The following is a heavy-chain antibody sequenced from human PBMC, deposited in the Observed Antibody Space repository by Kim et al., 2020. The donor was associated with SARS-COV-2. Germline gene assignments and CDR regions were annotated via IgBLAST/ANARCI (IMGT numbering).Heavy chain of an antibody. CDR3: AKDYYDSSGYKAYYYYGMDV. Sequence: GRFTISRDNSKNTLYLQMNSLGAEDTAVYYCAKDYYDSSGYKAYYYYGMDVWGQGTTVTVSS. V-gene: IGHV3-23*01. J-gene: IGHJ6*02. D-gene: IGHD3-22*01.